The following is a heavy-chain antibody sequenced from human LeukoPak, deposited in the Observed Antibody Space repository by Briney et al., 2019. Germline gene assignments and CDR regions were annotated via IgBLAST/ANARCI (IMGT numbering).Heavy chain of an antibody. CDR1: GFTFSSYA. D-gene: IGHD6-19*01. CDR2: IKEDGSEK. Sequence: GGSLRLSCAASGFTFSSYAMSWVRQAPGKGLEWVANIKEDGSEKYYVDSVKGRFTISRDNAKNLLYLQVNSLRAEDTAVYYCARVGGWLQVYFDYWGQGTLVTVSS. V-gene: IGHV3-7*03. CDR3: ARVGGWLQVYFDY. J-gene: IGHJ4*02.